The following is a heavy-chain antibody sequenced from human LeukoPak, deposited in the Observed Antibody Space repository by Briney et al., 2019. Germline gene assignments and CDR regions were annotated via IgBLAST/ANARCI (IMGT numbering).Heavy chain of an antibody. CDR3: ARLIGAPVAGFDS. CDR2: INHSGST. CDR1: GGSFIGYY. D-gene: IGHD6-19*01. Sequence: SETLSLTCGVYGGSFIGYYWSWIRQPPGKGLEWIGEINHSGSTNYNPSLKSRVTMSVDTSKKQISLKLSSVTAADTAFYYCARLIGAPVAGFDSWGQGILVTVSS. J-gene: IGHJ4*02. V-gene: IGHV4-34*01.